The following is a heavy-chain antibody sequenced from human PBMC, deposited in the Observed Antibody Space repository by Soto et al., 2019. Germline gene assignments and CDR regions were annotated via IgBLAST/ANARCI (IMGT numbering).Heavy chain of an antibody. Sequence: PSETLSLTCTVSGGSISSGGYYWSWIRQHPGKGLEWIGYIYYSGSTYYNPSLKSRVTISVDTSKNQFSLKLSSVTAADTAVYYCARDFGHSYGFHYYGMDVWGQGTTVTVSS. J-gene: IGHJ6*02. CDR3: ARDFGHSYGFHYYGMDV. CDR1: GGSISSGGYY. V-gene: IGHV4-31*03. CDR2: IYYSGST. D-gene: IGHD5-18*01.